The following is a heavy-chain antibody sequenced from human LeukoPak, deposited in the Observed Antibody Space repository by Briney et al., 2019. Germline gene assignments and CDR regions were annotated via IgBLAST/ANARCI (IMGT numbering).Heavy chain of an antibody. J-gene: IGHJ4*02. CDR3: AALYYYDSSGYYPIDY. CDR2: IIPIFGTA. V-gene: IGHV1-69*01. D-gene: IGHD3-22*01. Sequence: ASVKVSCKASGGTFSSYAISWVRQAPGQGLEWMGGIIPIFGTANYAQKFQGRVTITADESTSTAYMELSSLRSEDTAVYYCAALYYYDSSGYYPIDYWGQGTLVTVSS. CDR1: GGTFSSYA.